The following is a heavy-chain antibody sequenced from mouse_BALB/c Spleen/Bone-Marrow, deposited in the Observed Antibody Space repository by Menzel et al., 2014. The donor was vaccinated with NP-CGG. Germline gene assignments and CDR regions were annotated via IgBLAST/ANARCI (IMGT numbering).Heavy chain of an antibody. CDR1: GYTFSSYW. V-gene: IGHV1-9*01. D-gene: IGHD2-3*01. J-gene: IGHJ1*01. Sequence: VQVVESGAELMKPGASVKISCKATGYTFSSYWIEWVKQRPGHGLEWIGEILPGSGSTNYNEKFKGKATFTADTSSNTAYMQLSSLTSEDSAVYYCARVSDGYYSYWYFDVWGAGTTVTVSS. CDR2: ILPGSGST. CDR3: ARVSDGYYSYWYFDV.